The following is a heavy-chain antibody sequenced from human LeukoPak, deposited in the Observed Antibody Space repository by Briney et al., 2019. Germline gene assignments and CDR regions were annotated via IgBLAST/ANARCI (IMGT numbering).Heavy chain of an antibody. V-gene: IGHV5-51*01. CDR2: FYPGDSDT. CDR3: ATPYYDSSGYPFDY. Sequence: GEPLNTSCKASGYSFTSYWIGWVRQMPGKGLEWMDIFYPGDSDTRYSPSFQGQVTISADKSISTAYLQWSSLKASHTAMYYCATPYYDSSGYPFDYWGQGTLVTVSS. CDR1: GYSFTSYW. J-gene: IGHJ4*02. D-gene: IGHD3-22*01.